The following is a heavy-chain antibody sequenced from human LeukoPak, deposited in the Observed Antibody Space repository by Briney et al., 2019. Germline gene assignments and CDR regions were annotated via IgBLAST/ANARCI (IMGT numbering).Heavy chain of an antibody. Sequence: HPGGSLRLSCAASGFTFSSYGMHWVRQAPGKGLEWVAFIRYDGSNKHYADSVKGRFTISRDNSKNTLYLQMNSLRAEDTAVYYCARDRDTTLIHDAFDIWGQGTMVTVSS. CDR1: GFTFSSYG. CDR3: ARDRDTTLIHDAFDI. D-gene: IGHD1-1*01. V-gene: IGHV3-30*02. CDR2: IRYDGSNK. J-gene: IGHJ3*02.